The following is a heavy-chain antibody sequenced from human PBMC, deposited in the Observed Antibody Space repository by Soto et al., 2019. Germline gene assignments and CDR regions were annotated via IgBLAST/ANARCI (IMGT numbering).Heavy chain of an antibody. J-gene: IGHJ4*02. V-gene: IGHV1-3*01. D-gene: IGHD3-22*01. CDR3: ARAYLRRSSGYYYDY. Sequence: ASVKVSCQASGYTFTSYAMHWVRQAPGQRLEWMGWINAGNGNTKYSQKFQGRVTITRDTSASTAYMELSSLRSEDTAVYYCARAYLRRSSGYYYDYWGQGTLVTVSS. CDR2: INAGNGNT. CDR1: GYTFTSYA.